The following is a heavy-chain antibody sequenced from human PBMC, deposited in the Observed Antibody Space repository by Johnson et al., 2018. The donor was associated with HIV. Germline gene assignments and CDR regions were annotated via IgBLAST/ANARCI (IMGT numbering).Heavy chain of an antibody. J-gene: IGHJ3*01. CDR3: AKDKFMFLENPVDAFDV. Sequence: VQLVESGGGLVQPGRSLRLSCAASGFTFSNYGMHWVRQAPGKGLEWVSGISWNSGSIGYADSVKGLFTISRDNSNNTLYLQMNSLRAEDTAVYYCAKDKFMFLENPVDAFDVWGQGTMVTFSS. V-gene: IGHV3-9*01. CDR1: GFTFSNYG. D-gene: IGHD3-3*01. CDR2: ISWNSGSI.